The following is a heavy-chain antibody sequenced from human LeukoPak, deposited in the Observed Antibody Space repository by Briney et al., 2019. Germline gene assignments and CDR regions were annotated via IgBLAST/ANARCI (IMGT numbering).Heavy chain of an antibody. V-gene: IGHV4-30-2*01. CDR1: GGSISSGGYY. Sequence: PSQTLSLTCTVSGGSISSGGYYWSWIRQPPGKGLEWIGYIYHSGSTYYNPSLKSRVTISVDRSKNQFSLKLSSVTAADTAVYYCARDQGITGTTNFDYWGQGTLVTVSS. CDR3: ARDQGITGTTNFDY. J-gene: IGHJ4*02. D-gene: IGHD1-7*01. CDR2: IYHSGST.